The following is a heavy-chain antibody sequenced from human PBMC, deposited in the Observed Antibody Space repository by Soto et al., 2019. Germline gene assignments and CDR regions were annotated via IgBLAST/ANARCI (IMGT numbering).Heavy chain of an antibody. CDR1: GGSFSGYY. V-gene: IGHV4-34*01. Sequence: QVQLQQWGAGLLKPSETLSLTCAVYGGSFSGYYWSWIRQPPGKGLEWSGEINHSGITNYNPSLKSRVTISVDTSKNQFSLKLSSVTAADTAVYYCARGRITMVRGVIIWIAFDIWGQGTMVTVSS. CDR2: INHSGIT. CDR3: ARGRITMVRGVIIWIAFDI. D-gene: IGHD3-10*01. J-gene: IGHJ3*02.